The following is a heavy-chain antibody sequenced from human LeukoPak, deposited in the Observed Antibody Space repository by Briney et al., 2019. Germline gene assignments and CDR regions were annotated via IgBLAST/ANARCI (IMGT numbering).Heavy chain of an antibody. CDR3: ARMLLRDYGDYYFDY. J-gene: IGHJ4*02. CDR2: ISSSSGYT. V-gene: IGHV3-11*06. Sequence: GGSLRLSCAASGFTFSDYYMSWIRQAPGKGLEWVSYISSSSGYTNYADSVKGRFTISRDNAKNSLYLQMNSLRAEDTAVYYCARMLLRDYGDYYFDYWGQGTLVTVSS. D-gene: IGHD4-17*01. CDR1: GFTFSDYY.